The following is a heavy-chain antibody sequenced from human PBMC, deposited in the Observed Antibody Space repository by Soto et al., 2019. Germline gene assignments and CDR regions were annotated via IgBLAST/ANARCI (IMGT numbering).Heavy chain of an antibody. CDR3: AKDPRVYAAMVTEVLSWFDP. D-gene: IGHD5-18*01. CDR1: GFPFSSYG. V-gene: IGHV3-30*18. J-gene: IGHJ5*02. Sequence: PGGSLRLSCAASGFPFSSYGMHWVRQAPGKGLEWVAVISYDGSNKYYADSVKGRFTISRDNSKNTLYLQMNSLRAEDTAVYYCAKDPRVYAAMVTEVLSWFDPWGQGTLVTVSS. CDR2: ISYDGSNK.